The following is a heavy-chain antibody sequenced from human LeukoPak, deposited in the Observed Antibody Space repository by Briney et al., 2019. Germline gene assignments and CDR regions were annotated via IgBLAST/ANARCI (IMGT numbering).Heavy chain of an antibody. J-gene: IGHJ4*02. Sequence: GRSLRLSCAASGFTFSGYGMHWVRQAPGKGLEWVAVISYDGKKNYYADSVKGRFTLTRDDSANTLYLQMNSLRAEDTAVYYCVRGSKIRGVLPEGEFDYWGQGALVTVSS. V-gene: IGHV3-30*03. D-gene: IGHD3-10*01. CDR1: GFTFSGYG. CDR2: ISYDGKKN. CDR3: VRGSKIRGVLPEGEFDY.